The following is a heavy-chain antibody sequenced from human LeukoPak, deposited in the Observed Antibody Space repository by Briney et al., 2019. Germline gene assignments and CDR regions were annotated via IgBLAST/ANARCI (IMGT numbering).Heavy chain of an antibody. Sequence: SETLSLTCSVSGGSINGNYWSWIRQPPGKGLEWIGLISASGNTNYNPSLEGRITMSVDASKNQFSLTLRSVTAADTAVYYCARDLAVPPYNWFDPWGQGTLVTVSS. CDR3: ARDLAVPPYNWFDP. V-gene: IGHV4-4*07. J-gene: IGHJ5*02. CDR2: ISASGNT. CDR1: GGSINGNY. D-gene: IGHD2-2*01.